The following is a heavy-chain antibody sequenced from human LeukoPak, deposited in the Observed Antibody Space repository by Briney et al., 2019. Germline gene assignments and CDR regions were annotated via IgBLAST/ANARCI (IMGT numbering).Heavy chain of an antibody. J-gene: IGHJ4*02. D-gene: IGHD4-11*01. CDR1: GGTFSGYA. V-gene: IGHV1-69*05. Sequence: SVKVSCKASGGTFSGYAISWVRQAPGQGLEWMGGIIPIFGTANYAQKFQGRVTITTDESTSTAHMELSSLRSEDTAVYYRARGHDYRVEEEWGQGTLVTVSS. CDR2: IIPIFGTA. CDR3: ARGHDYRVEEE.